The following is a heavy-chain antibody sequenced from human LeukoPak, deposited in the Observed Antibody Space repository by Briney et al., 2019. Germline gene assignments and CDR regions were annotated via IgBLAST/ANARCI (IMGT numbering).Heavy chain of an antibody. CDR3: ARYVVVTSKFYFDY. CDR2: IYYSGTT. D-gene: IGHD2-21*02. V-gene: IGHV4-39*01. J-gene: IGHJ4*02. Sequence: SETLSLTCTVSGGSISSGGYLWGWIRQSPGKGLEWIATIYYSGTTYYNSSLKSRVTISVDTSKNQFSLKLSSVTAADTAIYYCARYVVVTSKFYFDYWGQGTLVTVSS. CDR1: GGSISSGGYL.